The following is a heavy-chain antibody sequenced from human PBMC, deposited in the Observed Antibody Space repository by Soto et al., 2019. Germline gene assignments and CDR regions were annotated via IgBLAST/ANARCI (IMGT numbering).Heavy chain of an antibody. J-gene: IGHJ5*02. CDR1: GGSISSYY. D-gene: IGHD2-2*02. Sequence: SETLSLTCTVSGGSISSYYWSWIRQPAGKGLEWIGHIYISGSSNYNPSLKSRVTMSIDTSKNQFSLKLSSVTAADTAVYYCARGYCSGTSCHRDWFDPWGQGTPGTVS. CDR2: IYISGSS. V-gene: IGHV4-4*07. CDR3: ARGYCSGTSCHRDWFDP.